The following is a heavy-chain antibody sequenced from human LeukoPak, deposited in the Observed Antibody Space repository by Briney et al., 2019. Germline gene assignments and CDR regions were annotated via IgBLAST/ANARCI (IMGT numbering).Heavy chain of an antibody. CDR1: GGSISSYY. Sequence: SETLSLTCTVSGGSISSYYWSWIRQPPGKGLEWIGYIYYSRSTNYNPSLKSRVTISVDTSKNQFSLKLGSVTAADTAVYYCARAIPPAGRKGGAFDIWGQGTMVTVSS. V-gene: IGHV4-59*01. D-gene: IGHD2-15*01. CDR2: IYYSRST. J-gene: IGHJ3*02. CDR3: ARAIPPAGRKGGAFDI.